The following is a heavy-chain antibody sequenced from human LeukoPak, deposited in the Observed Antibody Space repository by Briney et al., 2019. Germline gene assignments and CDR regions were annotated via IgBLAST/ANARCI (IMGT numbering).Heavy chain of an antibody. D-gene: IGHD2-15*01. Sequence: ASVKVSCKASVYTFTSYYMHWVRQAPGQGLEWMGIINPSGGSTSYAQKFQGRVTMTRDMSTSTVYMELSSLRSEDTAVYYCARAGAYCSGGSCYDYWGQGTLVTVSS. CDR3: ARAGAYCSGGSCYDY. V-gene: IGHV1-46*01. CDR1: VYTFTSYY. J-gene: IGHJ4*02. CDR2: INPSGGST.